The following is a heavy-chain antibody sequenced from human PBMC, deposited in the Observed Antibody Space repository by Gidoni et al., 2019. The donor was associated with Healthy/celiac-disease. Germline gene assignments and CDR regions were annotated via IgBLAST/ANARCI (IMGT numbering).Heavy chain of an antibody. CDR2: IRYDGSNK. D-gene: IGHD6-13*01. CDR3: AAGYYYYGMDV. CDR1: GCTCSSYC. Sequence: QVQLVESGGGVVQPGGSLRLSCAASGCTCSSYCMHWVRQAPGKGLEWVAFIRYDGSNKYYADSVKGRFTISRDNSKNTLYLQMNSLRAEDTAVYYCAAGYYYYGMDVWGQGTTVNVSS. J-gene: IGHJ6*02. V-gene: IGHV3-30*02.